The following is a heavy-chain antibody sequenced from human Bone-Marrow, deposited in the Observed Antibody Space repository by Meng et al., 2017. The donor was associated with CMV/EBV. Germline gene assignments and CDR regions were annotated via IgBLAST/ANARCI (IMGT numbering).Heavy chain of an antibody. CDR1: GYTFTSYY. D-gene: IGHD3-3*01. Sequence: ASVKVSCKASGYTFTSYYMHWVRQAPGQGLEWMGIINPSGGSTSYAQKFQGRVTMTRDTSTSTVYMELSSLRSEDTAVYYCAISTKPKYYDFWSGYYTGGLDYWGQGTLVTVSS. V-gene: IGHV1-46*01. CDR3: AISTKPKYYDFWSGYYTGGLDY. CDR2: INPSGGST. J-gene: IGHJ4*02.